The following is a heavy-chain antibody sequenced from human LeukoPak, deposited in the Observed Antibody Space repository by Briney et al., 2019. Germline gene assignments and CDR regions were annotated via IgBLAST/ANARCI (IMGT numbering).Heavy chain of an antibody. V-gene: IGHV4-34*01. CDR2: INHSGST. J-gene: IGHJ4*02. CDR3: ATSKTLDLNYFDY. Sequence: SETLSLTCAVYGGSFSGYYWSWIRQPPGKGLEWVGEINHSGSTNYNPSLKSRVTISVDTSKNQSSLKLSSVTAADTAVYYCATSKTLDLNYFDYWGQGTLVTVSS. CDR1: GGSFSGYY.